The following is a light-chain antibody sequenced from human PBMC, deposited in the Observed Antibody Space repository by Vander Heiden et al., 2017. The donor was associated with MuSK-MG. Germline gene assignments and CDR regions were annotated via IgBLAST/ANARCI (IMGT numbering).Light chain of an antibody. CDR2: KTS. CDR1: QGINNL. V-gene: IGKV1-5*03. J-gene: IGKJ2*03. Sequence: DIQMHQSPSTLSPSVGDRVTITCRASQGINNLLTWYQQKPGNAPKLLIYKTSSLQSGVPSRFSGSRSGTEFTLTISSLQPDDFATYYCQQSDRHFYSFGQGTRLEIK. CDR3: QQSDRHFYS.